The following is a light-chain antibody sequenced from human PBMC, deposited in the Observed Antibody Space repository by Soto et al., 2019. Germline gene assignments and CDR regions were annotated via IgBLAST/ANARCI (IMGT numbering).Light chain of an antibody. CDR2: AAS. J-gene: IGKJ1*01. Sequence: EIVLTQSPGTLSLSPGERATLSCRASQSVSSSYLAWYQQKPGQAPRLFIYAASIRATGIPDRFSGSGSGTDFTLTIRSLEPEDFAVYYCQQYGLSPRTFGRGTKVEIK. V-gene: IGKV3-20*01. CDR1: QSVSSSY. CDR3: QQYGLSPRT.